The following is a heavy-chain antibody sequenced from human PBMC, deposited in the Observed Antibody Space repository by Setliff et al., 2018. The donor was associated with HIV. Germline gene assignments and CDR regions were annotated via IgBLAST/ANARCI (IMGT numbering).Heavy chain of an antibody. CDR3: ARGQPPPGPGLVRGAYSSGSLDY. D-gene: IGHD3-10*01. Sequence: PSETLSLTCAVYGGSFSDYYWSWTRQPPGKGLEWIGEINHSGSTEYNSSLKSRVTISVDTSKKQFSLNLTSLTAADTAVYYCARGQPPPGPGLVRGAYSSGSLDYWGQGTPVTVSS. V-gene: IGHV4-34*01. J-gene: IGHJ4*02. CDR2: INHSGST. CDR1: GGSFSDYY.